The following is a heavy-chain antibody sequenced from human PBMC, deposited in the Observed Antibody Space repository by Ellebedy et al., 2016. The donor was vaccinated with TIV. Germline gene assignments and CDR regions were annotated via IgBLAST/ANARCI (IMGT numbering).Heavy chain of an antibody. CDR2: ISAYNGNT. D-gene: IGHD2-2*01. CDR1: GYPFPNYG. J-gene: IGHJ4*02. CDR3: ARDVPADAAALLDY. Sequence: ASVKVSCKASGYPFPNYGVSWVRQAPGQGLEWVGWISAYNGNTKSGQKFQGRISLTTDTSMGTAYIELRSLRSDDTGVYFCARDVPADAAALLDYWGQGTRVTVSS. V-gene: IGHV1-18*04.